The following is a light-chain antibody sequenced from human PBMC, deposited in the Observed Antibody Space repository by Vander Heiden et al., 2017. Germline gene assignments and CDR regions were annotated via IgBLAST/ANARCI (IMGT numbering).Light chain of an antibody. CDR1: SGSIASNY. Sequence: NFVLTQPHSVSESPGKTVTSCCTSSSGSIASNYVQWYQQRPGMAPTIVLYDDNQSPSGAPDRFSVSTNWSSTAASLTTSAREAEDAAYYYSQYYASSNLWVFGGGTKLTVL. CDR2: DDN. V-gene: IGLV6-57*04. J-gene: IGLJ3*02. CDR3: QYYASSNLWV.